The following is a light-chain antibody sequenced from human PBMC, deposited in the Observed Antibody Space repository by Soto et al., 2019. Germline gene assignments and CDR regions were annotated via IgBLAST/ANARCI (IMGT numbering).Light chain of an antibody. Sequence: EVVLTQSPGTLSLSPGERATLSCRASKSVSNNYFVWYQQKPGQAPRLLIFGPSDRATAIPDRFSGSGSGTDFTLTISILEPQDFAVYYCQQYGSSPPYTFGQGTKLEIK. CDR2: GPS. J-gene: IGKJ2*01. V-gene: IGKV3-20*01. CDR1: KSVSNNY. CDR3: QQYGSSPPYT.